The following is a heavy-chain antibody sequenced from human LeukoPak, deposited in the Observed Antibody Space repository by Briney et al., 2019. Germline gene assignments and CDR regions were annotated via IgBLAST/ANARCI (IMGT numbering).Heavy chain of an antibody. CDR3: ASGSSYYSFYF. V-gene: IGHV3-21*01. CDR1: GFTFSSYT. CDR2: ISSGSSYI. J-gene: IGHJ4*02. Sequence: GGSLRLSCAVSGFTFSSYTLNWVRQAPGKGLEWVSSISSGSSYIYYADSVKGRFTISRDITKNSLFLQLNSLRAEDTAVYYCASGSSYYSFYFWGQGALVTVSS. D-gene: IGHD1-26*01.